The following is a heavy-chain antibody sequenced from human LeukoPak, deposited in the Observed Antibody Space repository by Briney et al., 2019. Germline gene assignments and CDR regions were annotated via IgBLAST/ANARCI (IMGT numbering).Heavy chain of an antibody. CDR1: GGSFSGYY. D-gene: IGHD3-3*01. CDR2: INHSGST. Sequence: PSATLSLTCAVYGGSFSGYYWSWIRQPPGKGLEWIGEINHSGSTNYNPSLKSRVTISVDTSKNQFSLKLSSVTAADTAVYYCARGGYDFWSGYYPYYYYYMDVWGKGTTVTVSS. V-gene: IGHV4-34*01. CDR3: ARGGYDFWSGYYPYYYYYMDV. J-gene: IGHJ6*03.